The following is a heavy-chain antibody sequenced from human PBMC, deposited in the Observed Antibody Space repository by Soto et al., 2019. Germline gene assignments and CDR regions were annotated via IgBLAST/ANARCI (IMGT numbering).Heavy chain of an antibody. Sequence: PGESLKISCKSSGYIFSKYWIGWVRQMPGKGLEWMGTIYPGDSDTRYSPSFQGQVTISADKSITTAYLQWRSLKASDTAIYYCVVYSSSSGRHFDYWGQGTLVTVSS. J-gene: IGHJ4*02. V-gene: IGHV5-51*01. CDR3: VVYSSSSGRHFDY. CDR1: GYIFSKYW. CDR2: IYPGDSDT. D-gene: IGHD6-6*01.